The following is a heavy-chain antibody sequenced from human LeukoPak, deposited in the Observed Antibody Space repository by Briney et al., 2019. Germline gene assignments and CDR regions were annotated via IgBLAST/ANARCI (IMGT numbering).Heavy chain of an antibody. Sequence: SETLSLTCAVYGGSFSGYYWSWIRQPPGKGLEWIGEINHSGSTNYNPSLESRVTISVDTSKNQFSLKLSSVTAADTAVYYCARGQTPAGPANRPRYFDYWGQGTLVTVSS. CDR3: ARGQTPAGPANRPRYFDY. J-gene: IGHJ4*02. V-gene: IGHV4-34*01. CDR2: INHSGST. CDR1: GGSFSGYY.